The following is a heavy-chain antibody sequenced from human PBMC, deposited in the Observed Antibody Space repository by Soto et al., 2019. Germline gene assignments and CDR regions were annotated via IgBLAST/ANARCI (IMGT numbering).Heavy chain of an antibody. J-gene: IGHJ4*02. Sequence: QVQLVQSGAEVKKPGSSVKVSCKASGGTFSSYTISWVRQAPGQGLEWMGRIIPILGIANYAQKFQGRVTITADKSTSTAYMELSSLRSEDTAVYYCATTCYFGSGIYGVFDYWGQGTPVTVSS. V-gene: IGHV1-69*02. CDR3: ATTCYFGSGIYGVFDY. CDR2: IIPILGIA. D-gene: IGHD3-10*01. CDR1: GGTFSSYT.